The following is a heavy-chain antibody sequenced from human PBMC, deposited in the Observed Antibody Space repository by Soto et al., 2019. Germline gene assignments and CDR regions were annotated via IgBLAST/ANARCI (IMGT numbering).Heavy chain of an antibody. CDR2: IDYSGST. V-gene: IGHV4-59*08. CDR3: AQFKTVAGTWGRWFDP. D-gene: IGHD6-19*01. CDR1: GGSISRYY. Sequence: SETLSLTCTVSGGSISRYYWSWIRQPPGKGLEWIGYIDYSGSTNYNPSLKSRVTISVDTSKNQFSLKLTSVTAADTAVYYCAQFKTVAGTWGRWFDPWGQGTLVTVSS. J-gene: IGHJ5*02.